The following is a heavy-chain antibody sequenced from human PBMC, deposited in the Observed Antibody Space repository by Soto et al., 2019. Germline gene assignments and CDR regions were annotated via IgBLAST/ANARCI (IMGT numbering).Heavy chain of an antibody. V-gene: IGHV3-23*01. CDR1: GFTFSSYA. J-gene: IGHJ5*02. Sequence: PGGSLRLSCAASGFTFSSYAMSWVRQAPGKGLESVSAISGSGGSTYYADSVKGRFTISRDNSKNTLYLQMNSLSAEDTAVYYCAKGDIVVVPAAILWFDPWGQGTLVTVSS. CDR3: AKGDIVVVPAAILWFDP. CDR2: ISGSGGST. D-gene: IGHD2-2*02.